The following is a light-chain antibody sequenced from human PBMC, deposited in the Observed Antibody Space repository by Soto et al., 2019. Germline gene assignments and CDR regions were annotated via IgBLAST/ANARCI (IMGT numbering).Light chain of an antibody. V-gene: IGKV1-39*01. CDR3: QQRSDWPPSLT. CDR2: AAS. J-gene: IGKJ5*01. CDR1: QSINSF. Sequence: DIQMTQSPSSLSASVGDRVTITCRASQSINSFLNWYQQKPGKAPKLLIYAASHRATGIPTRFSGSGSGTDFILTITSLEPGDVAVYYCQQRSDWPPSLTFGGGTRLEIK.